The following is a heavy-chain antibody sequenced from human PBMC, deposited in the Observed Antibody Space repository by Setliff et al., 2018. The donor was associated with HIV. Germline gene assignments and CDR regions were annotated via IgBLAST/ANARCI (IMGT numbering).Heavy chain of an antibody. CDR3: ARDPGRYNGMDV. Sequence: GGSLRLSCAASGFTFRSYAMHWVRQAPGKGLEWVADISHDGSIEDYADSVRGRFTISRDNSKSAVYLQMNSLRPEDTALYYCARDPGRYNGMDVWGQGTTVTVSS. CDR2: ISHDGSIE. V-gene: IGHV3-30*04. J-gene: IGHJ6*02. D-gene: IGHD1-20*01. CDR1: GFTFRSYA.